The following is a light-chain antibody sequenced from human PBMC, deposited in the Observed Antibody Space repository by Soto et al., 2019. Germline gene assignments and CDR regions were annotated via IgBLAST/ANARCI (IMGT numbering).Light chain of an antibody. CDR3: QQYNNWPYT. CDR2: GAS. J-gene: IGKJ2*01. CDR1: QSVSKN. Sequence: EIVMTQSPATLAVSPGERVALPCRASQSVSKNFAWYQQKSGQAPRLLIYGASSRATGTPARLSGSGSGTEFTLTISSLQSEDFAVYYCQQYNNWPYTFGLGTKLEMK. V-gene: IGKV3-15*01.